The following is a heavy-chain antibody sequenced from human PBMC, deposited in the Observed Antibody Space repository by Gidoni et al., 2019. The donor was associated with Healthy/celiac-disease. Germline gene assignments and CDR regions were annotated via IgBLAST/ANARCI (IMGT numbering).Heavy chain of an antibody. CDR1: GFTFSSNW. D-gene: IGHD6-19*01. J-gene: IGHJ4*02. CDR2: IKQDGSEK. CDR3: ARDGAGSGWTYYFDY. Sequence: EVQLVESGGGLVQPGGSLRLSCAASGFTFSSNWMSWVRQAPGKGLEWVANIKQDGSEKYYVDSVKGRFTISRDNAKNSLYLQMNSLRAEDTAVYYCARDGAGSGWTYYFDYWGQGTLVTVSS. V-gene: IGHV3-7*01.